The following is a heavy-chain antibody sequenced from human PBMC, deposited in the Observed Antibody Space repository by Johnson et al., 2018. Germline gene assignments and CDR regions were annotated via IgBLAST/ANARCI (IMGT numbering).Heavy chain of an antibody. CDR2: MNPNSGNT. Sequence: QVQLVQSGAEVKKPGASVKVSCKASGYTFTSYDINWVRQATGQGLEWMGWMNPNSGNTGYAQKFQGRVTMTSNTSISTAYMELSSLSSEDTAVYYCARAGGGFWSGYLYYYYYMDVWGKGTTVTVSS. CDR3: ARAGGGFWSGYLYYYYYMDV. D-gene: IGHD3-3*01. J-gene: IGHJ6*03. V-gene: IGHV1-8*01. CDR1: GYTFTSYD.